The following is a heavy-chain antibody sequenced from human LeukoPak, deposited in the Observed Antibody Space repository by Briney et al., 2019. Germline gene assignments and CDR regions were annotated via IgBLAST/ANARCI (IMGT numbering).Heavy chain of an antibody. CDR3: AKRDITMVRGVPGSFDY. D-gene: IGHD3-10*01. J-gene: IGHJ4*02. V-gene: IGHV3-30*02. CDR1: AVTFTFSASG. CDR2: IQFDDREK. Sequence: GGSLRLSCAASAVTFTFSASGMHWVRQAPGKGLEWVAFIQFDDREKYYADSVKGRCTISRDNSKNTVYLQMNSLRAEDTAVYYCAKRDITMVRGVPGSFDYWGQGTLVTVSS.